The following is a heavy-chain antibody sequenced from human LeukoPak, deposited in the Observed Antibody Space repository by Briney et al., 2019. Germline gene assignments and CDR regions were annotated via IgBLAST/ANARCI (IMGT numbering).Heavy chain of an antibody. V-gene: IGHV4-30-4*01. CDR2: IYYSGST. D-gene: IGHD3-10*01. CDR3: AREGEYYYGSGSYYFGAFDI. CDR1: GGSISSGDYY. J-gene: IGHJ3*02. Sequence: PSQTLSLTCTVSGGSISSGDYYWSWIRQPPGTGPEWIGYIYYSGSTYYNPSLKSRVTISVDTSKNQFSLKLSSVTAADTAVYYCAREGEYYYGSGSYYFGAFDIWGQGTMVTVSS.